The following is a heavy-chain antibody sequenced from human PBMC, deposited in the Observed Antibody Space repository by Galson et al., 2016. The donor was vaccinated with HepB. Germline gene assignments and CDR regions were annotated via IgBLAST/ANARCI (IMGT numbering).Heavy chain of an antibody. V-gene: IGHV3-7*03. CDR2: INQDESEK. CDR3: ARDVNGGYFDL. D-gene: IGHD4-23*01. Sequence: SLRLSCAASGFTFSRYWMSWVRLAPGKGLEWVGQINQDESEKYYLDSMKGRFTISRDNAKNSLYLQVNSLRAEDTAVYHCARDVNGGYFDLWGQGTLVSVLS. CDR1: GFTFSRYW. J-gene: IGHJ4*02.